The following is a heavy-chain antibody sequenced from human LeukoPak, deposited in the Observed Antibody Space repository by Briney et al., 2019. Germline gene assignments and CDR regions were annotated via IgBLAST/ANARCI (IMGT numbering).Heavy chain of an antibody. V-gene: IGHV4-39*07. CDR2: IYYSGST. Sequence: SETLSLTCTVSGGSISSSSYYWGWIRQPPGKGLEWIGSIYYSGSTYYNPSLKSRVTISVDTSKSQFSLRLSSVTAADTAVYYYAREEGDIVVVPAAIDYWGQGTLVTVSS. CDR3: AREEGDIVVVPAAIDY. J-gene: IGHJ4*02. CDR1: GGSISSSSYY. D-gene: IGHD2-2*02.